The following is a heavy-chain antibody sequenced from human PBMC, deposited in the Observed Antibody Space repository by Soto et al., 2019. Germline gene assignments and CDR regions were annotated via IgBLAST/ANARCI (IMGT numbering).Heavy chain of an antibody. Sequence: SETLSVTCTVSGGSLSNYYLSWIRQHPGKGLEWIGYIYYSGSTYYNPSLKSRVTISVDTSKNQFSLKLSSVTAADTAVYYCARRGWLRFREYIDYSGQGTLVTVSS. J-gene: IGHJ4*02. D-gene: IGHD5-12*01. V-gene: IGHV4-59*12. CDR1: GGSLSNYY. CDR2: IYYSGST. CDR3: ARRGWLRFREYIDY.